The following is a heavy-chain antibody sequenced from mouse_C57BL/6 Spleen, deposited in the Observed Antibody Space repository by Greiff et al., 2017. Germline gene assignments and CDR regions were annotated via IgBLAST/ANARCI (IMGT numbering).Heavy chain of an antibody. CDR3: VICSSYSYWYFDV. V-gene: IGHV1-80*01. CDR2: IYPGDGDT. Sequence: QVQLQQSGAELVKPGASVKISCKASGYAFSSYWMNWVKQRPGKGLEWIGQIYPGDGDTNYNGKFKGKATLTADKSSSTAYMQLSSLTSEDSSVYFCVICSSYSYWYFDVWGTGTTVTVAS. J-gene: IGHJ1*03. CDR1: GYAFSSYW. D-gene: IGHD1-1*01.